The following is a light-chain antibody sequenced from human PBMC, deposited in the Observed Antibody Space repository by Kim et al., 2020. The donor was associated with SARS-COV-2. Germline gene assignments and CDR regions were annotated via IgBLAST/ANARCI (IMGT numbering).Light chain of an antibody. CDR3: QQYNSYPWT. CDR2: KAS. CDR1: QSISSW. J-gene: IGKJ1*01. V-gene: IGKV1-5*03. Sequence: ATVVDSVTITCRASQSISSWLAWYQQKPGKAPKLLIYKASSLESGVPSRFSGSGSGTEFTLTISSLQPDDFATYYCQQYNSYPWTFGQGTKVDIK.